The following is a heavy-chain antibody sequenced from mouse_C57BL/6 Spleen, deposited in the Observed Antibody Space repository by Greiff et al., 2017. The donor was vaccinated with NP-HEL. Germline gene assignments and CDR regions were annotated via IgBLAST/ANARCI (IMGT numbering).Heavy chain of an antibody. Sequence: QVQLQQPGTELVKPGASVKLSCKASGYTFTSYWMHWVKQRPGQGLEWIGNINPSNGGTNYNEKFKSKATLTVDKSSSTAYMQLSSLTSEDSAVDYCSGWDYGSSYGYFDVWGTGTTVTVAS. CDR1: GYTFTSYW. J-gene: IGHJ1*03. CDR2: INPSNGGT. V-gene: IGHV1-53*01. CDR3: SGWDYGSSYGYFDV. D-gene: IGHD1-1*01.